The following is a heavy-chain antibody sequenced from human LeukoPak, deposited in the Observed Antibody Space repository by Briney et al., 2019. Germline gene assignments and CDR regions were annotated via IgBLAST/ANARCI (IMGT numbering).Heavy chain of an antibody. CDR2: IWYDGHNK. J-gene: IGHJ4*02. CDR3: AREWGLIAVAGGPGY. Sequence: GGSLRLSCVASGFSFSKYGMHWVRQAPGKGLQWLAIIWYDGHNKYYADSVKGRFTISRDNSKNTLFLEMNDLKAEDTAVYYCAREWGLIAVAGGPGYWGQGTLVTVSS. V-gene: IGHV3-33*01. CDR1: GFSFSKYG. D-gene: IGHD2-21*01.